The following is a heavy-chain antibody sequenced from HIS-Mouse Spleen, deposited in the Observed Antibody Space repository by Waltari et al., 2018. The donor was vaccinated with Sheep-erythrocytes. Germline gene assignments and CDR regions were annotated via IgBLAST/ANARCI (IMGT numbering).Heavy chain of an antibody. CDR3: AQTGATTPHFDY. D-gene: IGHD1-26*01. CDR2: INPILGIT. CDR1: GGTFSSYA. J-gene: IGHJ4*02. Sequence: QVQLVQSGAEVKKPGSSVKVSCKASGGTFSSYAISWVRQAPGQGLEGMGRINPILGITNYAQKFQGRVTITADKSTSTAYRELSSLRSEDTAVYYCAQTGATTPHFDYWGQGTLVTVSS. V-gene: IGHV1-69*04.